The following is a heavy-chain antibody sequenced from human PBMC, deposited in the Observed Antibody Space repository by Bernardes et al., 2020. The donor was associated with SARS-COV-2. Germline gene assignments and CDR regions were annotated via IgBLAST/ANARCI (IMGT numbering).Heavy chain of an antibody. D-gene: IGHD3-16*01. CDR2: ISWNSGSI. V-gene: IGHV3-9*01. CDR3: AKVLGVADYGDAFDI. J-gene: IGHJ3*02. CDR1: GFTFDDYA. Sequence: GGSLRLSCAASGFTFDDYAMHWVRQAPGKGLEWVSGISWNSGSIGYADSVKGRFTISRDNAKNSLYLQMNSLRAEDTALYYCAKVLGVADYGDAFDIWGQGTMVTVSS.